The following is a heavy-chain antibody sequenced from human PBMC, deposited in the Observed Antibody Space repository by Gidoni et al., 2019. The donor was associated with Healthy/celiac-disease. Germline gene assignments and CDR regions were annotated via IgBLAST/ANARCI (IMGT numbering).Heavy chain of an antibody. CDR2: INHSGST. CDR3: ARANASSSFDY. V-gene: IGHV4-34*01. J-gene: IGHJ4*02. D-gene: IGHD6-13*01. CDR1: GGSFSGYY. Sequence: QVQLQQWGAGLLTPSETLSLTCAVYGGSFSGYYWSWIRQPPGKGLEWIGEINHSGSTNYNPSLKSRVTISVDTSKNQFSLKLSSVTAADTAVYYCARANASSSFDYWGQGTLVTVSS.